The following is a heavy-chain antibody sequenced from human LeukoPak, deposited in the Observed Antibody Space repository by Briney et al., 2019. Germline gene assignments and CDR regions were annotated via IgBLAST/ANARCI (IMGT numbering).Heavy chain of an antibody. CDR1: GGSISSSSYY. D-gene: IGHD4-11*01. V-gene: IGHV4-39*07. Sequence: SETLSLTCTVSGGSISSSSYYWGWIRQPPGKGLEWIGSIYYSGSTNYNPSLKSRVTISVDTSKNQFSLKLSSVTAADTAVYYCARVPYSNYRFDYWGQGTLVTVSS. CDR3: ARVPYSNYRFDY. CDR2: IYYSGST. J-gene: IGHJ4*02.